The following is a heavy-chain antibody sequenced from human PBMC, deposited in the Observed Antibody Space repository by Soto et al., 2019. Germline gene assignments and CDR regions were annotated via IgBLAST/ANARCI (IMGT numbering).Heavy chain of an antibody. D-gene: IGHD4-17*01. CDR2: IFYSGST. V-gene: IGHV4-59*01. J-gene: IGHJ3*02. CDR1: GGSISSYY. Sequence: QVQLQESGPGLVKPSETLSLTCTVSGGSISSYYWSWIRQPPGKGLEWIGYIFYSGSTNYNPSLKRRVKIYVDTSKNQFSLKLSSVAATATAVYYCARRYGSAFDIWGHGTMVTVSS. CDR3: ARRYGSAFDI.